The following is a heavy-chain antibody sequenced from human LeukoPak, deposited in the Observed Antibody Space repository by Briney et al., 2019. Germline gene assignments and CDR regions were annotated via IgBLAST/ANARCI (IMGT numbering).Heavy chain of an antibody. CDR3: AREAVPGGRGDTFDI. V-gene: IGHV3-48*03. D-gene: IGHD6-19*01. CDR1: GFTFSSFE. Sequence: SGGSQRLFCTASGFTFSSFEMNWARQAPGKGLEWVSYISGSGTNIYYADSVKGRFTISRDNAKNSLSLQMNSLRAEDTAIYYCAREAVPGGRGDTFDIWGQGTMVTVSS. CDR2: ISGSGTNI. J-gene: IGHJ3*02.